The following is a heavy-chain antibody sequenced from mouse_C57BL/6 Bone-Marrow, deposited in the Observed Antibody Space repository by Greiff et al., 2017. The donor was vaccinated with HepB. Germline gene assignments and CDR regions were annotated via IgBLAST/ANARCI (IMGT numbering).Heavy chain of an antibody. J-gene: IGHJ2*01. Sequence: VQLQQPGAELVKPGASVKLSCKASGYTFTSYWMQWVKQRPGQGLEWIGEIDPSDSYTNYNQKFKGKATLTVDTSSSTAYMQLSSLTSEDSAVYYCARDGSITTVEATNFDYWGQGTTLTVSS. CDR1: GYTFTSYW. CDR3: ARDGSITTVEATNFDY. CDR2: IDPSDSYT. V-gene: IGHV1-50*01. D-gene: IGHD1-1*01.